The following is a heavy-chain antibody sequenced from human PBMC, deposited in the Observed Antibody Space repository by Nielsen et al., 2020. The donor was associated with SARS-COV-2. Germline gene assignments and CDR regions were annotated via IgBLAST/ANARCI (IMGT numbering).Heavy chain of an antibody. CDR2: ISYDGSNK. Sequence: LSLTCAASGFTFSSYGMHWVRQAPGKGLEWVAVISYDGSNKYYADSVKGRFTISRDNSKNTLYLQMNSLRAEDTAVYYCAKSQVGIGQWLGYWGQGTLVTVSS. J-gene: IGHJ4*02. V-gene: IGHV3-30*18. D-gene: IGHD6-19*01. CDR3: AKSQVGIGQWLGY. CDR1: GFTFSSYG.